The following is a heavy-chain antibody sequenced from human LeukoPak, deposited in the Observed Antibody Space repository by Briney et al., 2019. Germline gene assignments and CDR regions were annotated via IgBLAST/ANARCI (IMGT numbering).Heavy chain of an antibody. CDR2: IIPIFGTA. J-gene: IGHJ5*02. D-gene: IGHD6-13*01. V-gene: IGHV1-69*05. CDR3: AREEVAAAGWFDP. CDR1: GGTFSSYA. Sequence: ASVKVSCKASGGTFSSYAISWVRQAPGQGLEWMGGIIPIFGTANYAQKFQGRVTITTDESTSTAYMELSSLRSEDTAVYYCAREEVAAAGWFDPWGQGTLVTVSS.